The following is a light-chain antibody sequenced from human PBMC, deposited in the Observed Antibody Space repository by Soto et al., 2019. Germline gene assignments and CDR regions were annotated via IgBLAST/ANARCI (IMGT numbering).Light chain of an antibody. CDR2: AAS. V-gene: IGKV1D-12*01. J-gene: IGKJ3*01. CDR3: YQANCFPPFT. CDR1: QGISSW. Sequence: DIQMTQSPSSVSASVGDRVTITCRASQGISSWLAWYQQKPGKAPKLLIYAASSLQSGGPSRFSGSGYGTEVTLTIINLQLEDLATYYCYQANCFPPFTFGPGNKVDIQ.